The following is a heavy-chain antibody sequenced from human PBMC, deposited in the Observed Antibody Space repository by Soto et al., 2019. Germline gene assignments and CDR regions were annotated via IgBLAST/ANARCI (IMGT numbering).Heavy chain of an antibody. CDR1: GFIFRTYL. V-gene: IGHV3-7*01. J-gene: IGHJ4*02. D-gene: IGHD2-21*02. CDR3: ATYHGDDWESDRHRY. Sequence: EVQLEESGGDLVQPGGSLRLSCAASGFIFRTYLMSWVRQAPGKGLDWVANINQDGSVEYYADSVRGRFTISRDNSKKSLFLDMKSLRAEDTAVYYCATYHGDDWESDRHRYWGQGTLVSVSS. CDR2: INQDGSVE.